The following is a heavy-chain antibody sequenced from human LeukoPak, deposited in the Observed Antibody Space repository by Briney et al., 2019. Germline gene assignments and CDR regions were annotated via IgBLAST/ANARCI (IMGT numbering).Heavy chain of an antibody. V-gene: IGHV3-7*03. Sequence: GGSLRLSCAASGFTFSSYWMTWVRQAPGKGLAWVAGIKQDGSEEYYVDSVKGRFTISRDNAENSLYLQMHSLRAEDTAVYYCARDGGYCSGGTCYSTHWGQGTLVIVSS. CDR1: GFTFSSYW. CDR2: IKQDGSEE. CDR3: ARDGGYCSGGTCYSTH. J-gene: IGHJ4*02. D-gene: IGHD2-15*01.